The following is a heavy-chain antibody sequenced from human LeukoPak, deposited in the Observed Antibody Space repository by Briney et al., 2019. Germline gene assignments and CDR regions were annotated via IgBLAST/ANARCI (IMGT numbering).Heavy chain of an antibody. CDR3: AKAFVVVTVTRFDP. D-gene: IGHD2-21*02. Sequence: PGRSLRLSCAASGFTFSSYGMHWVRQAPGKGLEWVAVISYDGSNKYYADSVKGRFTISRDNSKNTLYLQMNSLRAEDTAVYYCAKAFVVVTVTRFDPWGQGTLVTVSS. CDR2: ISYDGSNK. V-gene: IGHV3-30*18. J-gene: IGHJ5*02. CDR1: GFTFSSYG.